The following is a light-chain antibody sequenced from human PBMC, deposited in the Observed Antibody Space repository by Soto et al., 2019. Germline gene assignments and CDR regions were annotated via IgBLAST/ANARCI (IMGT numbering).Light chain of an antibody. J-gene: IGKJ5*01. CDR2: DTS. V-gene: IGKV3-11*01. CDR1: QSVSSY. CDR3: QQRQYWPPIT. Sequence: HSPTTLALSPGGTTTPSYRASQSVSSYLAWYQQKPGQAPRLLIYDTSKRATGVPARFSGSGSGTDFTLTISSLEPEDCAIYYCQQRQYWPPITFGQGTRLEIK.